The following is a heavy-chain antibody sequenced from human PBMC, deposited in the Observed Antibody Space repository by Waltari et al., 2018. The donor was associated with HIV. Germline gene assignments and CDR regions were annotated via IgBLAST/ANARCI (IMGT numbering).Heavy chain of an antibody. CDR2: ISSGSSFI. J-gene: IGHJ4*02. Sequence: EVQRVESGGGLVKPGGSLGLSWVGPGFTSSSFSMNWVRQAPGKGLEWVASISSGSSFIDYADSVKGRFTISRDNAKNSLYLQMKSLRVEDTALYYCARALTNFGGFWGQGTLVTVSS. CDR1: GFTSSSFS. D-gene: IGHD4-17*01. CDR3: ARALTNFGGF. V-gene: IGHV3-21*01.